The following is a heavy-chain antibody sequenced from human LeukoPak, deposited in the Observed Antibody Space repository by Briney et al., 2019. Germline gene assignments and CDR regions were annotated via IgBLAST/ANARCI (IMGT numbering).Heavy chain of an antibody. CDR3: ARVPPGPEVGYFDY. CDR2: ISNGGNT. CDR1: GVSISSNY. Sequence: PSETLSLSCAVSGVSISSNYMSWIRQPPGKGLGWIWFISNGGNTNYTHSLKSRFTISVDTSKNTFSLQLSTVTAADTAVYYCARVPPGPEVGYFDYRGQGTLVTVSS. J-gene: IGHJ4*02. V-gene: IGHV4-59*01.